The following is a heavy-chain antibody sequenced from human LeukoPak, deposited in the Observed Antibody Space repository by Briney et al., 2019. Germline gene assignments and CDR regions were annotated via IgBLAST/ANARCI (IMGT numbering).Heavy chain of an antibody. J-gene: IGHJ4*02. CDR3: ARATRIYYYDSSGYSGGFDY. Sequence: PSETLSLTCTVSGGSISSSSYYWGWIRQPPGKGLEWIGSIYYSGSTYYNPSLKSRVTISVDTSKNQFSLKLSSVTAADTAVYYCARATRIYYYDSSGYSGGFDYWGQGTLVTVSS. V-gene: IGHV4-39*07. D-gene: IGHD3-22*01. CDR1: GGSISSSSYY. CDR2: IYYSGST.